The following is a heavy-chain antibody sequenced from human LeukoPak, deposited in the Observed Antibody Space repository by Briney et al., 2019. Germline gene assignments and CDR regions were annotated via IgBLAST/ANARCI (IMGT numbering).Heavy chain of an antibody. Sequence: GRSLRLPCAASGFTFRSSAMSWVRQSPGKALEWVAGISDSGGSTNYADSVKGRFPISRDNPTDTLYLQMNSLRAEDTAVYFCAKRGVVIRVILVGFHKEAYYFDSWGQGALVTVSS. CDR3: AKRGVVIRVILVGFHKEAYYFDS. CDR2: ISDSGGST. CDR1: GFTFRSSA. V-gene: IGHV3-23*01. D-gene: IGHD3-22*01. J-gene: IGHJ4*02.